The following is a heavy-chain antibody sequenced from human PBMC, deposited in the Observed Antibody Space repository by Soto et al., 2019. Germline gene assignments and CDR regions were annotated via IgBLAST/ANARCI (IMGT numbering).Heavy chain of an antibody. V-gene: IGHV1-3*01. CDR2: INAGNGNT. D-gene: IGHD2-15*01. CDR1: GYTFTSYA. CDR3: AKGYCSGGSCYYYYYMDV. J-gene: IGHJ6*03. Sequence: ASVKVSCKASGYTFTSYAMHWVRQAPGQRLEWMGWINAGNGNTKYSQKFQGRVTITRDTSASTAYMELSSLRSEDTAVYYCAKGYCSGGSCYYYYYMDVWGKGTTVTVSS.